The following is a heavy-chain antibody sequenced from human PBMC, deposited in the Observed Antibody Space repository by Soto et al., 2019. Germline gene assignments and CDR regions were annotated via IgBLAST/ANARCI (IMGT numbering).Heavy chain of an antibody. D-gene: IGHD3-10*01. V-gene: IGHV4-39*01. CDR2: IYYSGST. CDR1: GGSISSSSYY. Sequence: QLQLQESGPGLVKPSETLSLTCTVSGGSISSSSYYWGWIRQPPGKGLEWIGSIYYSGSTYYNPSLKSRVTISGDTSKNQFSLKLSSVTAADTAVYYCARQYYYGSGRLDPWGQGTLVTVSS. CDR3: ARQYYYGSGRLDP. J-gene: IGHJ5*02.